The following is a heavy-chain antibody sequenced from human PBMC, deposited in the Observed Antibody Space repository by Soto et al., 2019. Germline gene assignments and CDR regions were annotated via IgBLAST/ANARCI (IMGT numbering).Heavy chain of an antibody. CDR3: ARDQGRRYCSSTSCSSMDV. CDR1: GYTFTGYY. Sequence: QVQLVQSGAEVKKPGASVKVSCKASGYTFTGYYMHWVRQAPGQGLEWIGWINPNSGGTNYAQKFQGWVTMTRDTSISTAYMELSRLRSDDTAVYYCARDQGRRYCSSTSCSSMDVWGQGTTVTVSS. D-gene: IGHD2-2*01. CDR2: INPNSGGT. V-gene: IGHV1-2*04. J-gene: IGHJ6*02.